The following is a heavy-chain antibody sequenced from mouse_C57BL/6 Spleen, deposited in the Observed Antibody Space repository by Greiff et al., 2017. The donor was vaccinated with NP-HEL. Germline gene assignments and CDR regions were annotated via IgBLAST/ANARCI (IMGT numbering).Heavy chain of an antibody. CDR2: IYPGSGST. CDR3: ARGDGIYFDY. V-gene: IGHV1-55*01. J-gene: IGHJ2*01. Sequence: QVQLQQPGAELVKPGASVKMSCKASGYTFTSYWITWVKPRPGQGLEWIGDIYPGSGSTNDNEKFKSKATLTVDTSSSTAYMQLSSLTSEDSAVYYCARGDGIYFDYWGQGTTLTVSS. CDR1: GYTFTSYW. D-gene: IGHD2-3*01.